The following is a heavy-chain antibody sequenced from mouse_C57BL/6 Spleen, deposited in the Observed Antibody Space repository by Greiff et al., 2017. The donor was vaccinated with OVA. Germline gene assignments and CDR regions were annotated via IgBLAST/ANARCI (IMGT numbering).Heavy chain of an antibody. D-gene: IGHD1-1*01. Sequence: EVKLQESGGDLVKPGGSLKLSCAASGFTFSSYGMSWVRQTPDKRLEWVATISSGCSYTYYPDSVKGRFTISRDNAKNTLYLQMSSLKSEDTAMYYCARDYYESSYGGYFDVWGTGTTVTVSS. J-gene: IGHJ1*03. CDR2: ISSGCSYT. CDR3: ARDYYESSYGGYFDV. V-gene: IGHV5-6*01. CDR1: GFTFSSYG.